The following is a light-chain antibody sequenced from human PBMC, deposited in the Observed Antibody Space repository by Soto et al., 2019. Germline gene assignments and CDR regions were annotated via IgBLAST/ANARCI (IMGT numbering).Light chain of an antibody. CDR3: QQYFSTPLT. Sequence: DIVMTQSPDSLAVSLGKRATVNCKSSQSVLYNSNNKNYLAWYQQKPRQPPKLLIYWASTRESGVPDRFSGSGSGTDFTLTISSMQAEDVAVYYCQQYFSTPLTFGGGTKVEIK. V-gene: IGKV4-1*01. CDR1: QSVLYNSNNKNY. CDR2: WAS. J-gene: IGKJ4*01.